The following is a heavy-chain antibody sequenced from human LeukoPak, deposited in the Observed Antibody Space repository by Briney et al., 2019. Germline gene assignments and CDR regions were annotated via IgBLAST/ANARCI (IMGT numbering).Heavy chain of an antibody. V-gene: IGHV4-4*07. CDR3: ARGVNDFWSGYYYYGIDV. D-gene: IGHD3-3*01. Sequence: SEPLSLTCTVSGGSISSYYWSWIRQPAGKGLEWIERIYTSGSTNYNPSLKSRVTMSVDTSKNQFSLKLSSVTAADTAVYYCARGVNDFWSGYYYYGIDVWGQGTTVTVSS. J-gene: IGHJ6*02. CDR2: IYTSGST. CDR1: GGSISSYY.